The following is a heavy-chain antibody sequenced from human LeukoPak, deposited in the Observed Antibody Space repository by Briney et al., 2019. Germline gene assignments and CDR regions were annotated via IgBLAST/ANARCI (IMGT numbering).Heavy chain of an antibody. CDR3: AKDEYYDFWSGYYYFDY. CDR2: ISGSGGST. CDR1: GFTFSSYA. J-gene: IGHJ4*02. V-gene: IGHV3-23*01. Sequence: GGSLRLSCAASGFTFSSYAMSWVRQAPGKGLEWVSAISGSGGSTYYADSVEGRFTISRDNSKNTLYLQMNSLRAEDTAVYYCAKDEYYDFWSGYYYFDYWGQGTLVTVSS. D-gene: IGHD3-3*01.